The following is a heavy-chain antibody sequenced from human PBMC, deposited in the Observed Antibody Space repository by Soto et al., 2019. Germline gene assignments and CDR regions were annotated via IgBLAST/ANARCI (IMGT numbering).Heavy chain of an antibody. J-gene: IGHJ4*02. D-gene: IGHD3-3*01. CDR1: GGSISSGGYS. V-gene: IGHV4-30-2*01. CDR3: ARGLDSFWSGYFHFDS. CDR2: IYHSGST. Sequence: SETLSLTCAVSGGSISSGGYSWSWIRQPPGKGLEWIGYIYHSGSTYYNPSLKSRVTISVDRSKNQFSLKLSSVTAADTAVYYCARGLDSFWSGYFHFDSWGQGTLVTSPQ.